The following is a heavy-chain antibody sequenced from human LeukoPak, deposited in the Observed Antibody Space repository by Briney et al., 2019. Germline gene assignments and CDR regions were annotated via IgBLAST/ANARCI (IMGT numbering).Heavy chain of an antibody. D-gene: IGHD4-17*01. Sequence: GGSLRLSCAASGFTFGDYGMAWVRQVPGKGLEWVSGINRDGGDTHYADSVKGRFTISRDNAKNSLYLQMNSLRAEDTALYYCARGHFGDHAFDYWGQGSLVTVSS. J-gene: IGHJ4*02. V-gene: IGHV3-20*04. CDR3: ARGHFGDHAFDY. CDR1: GFTFGDYG. CDR2: INRDGGDT.